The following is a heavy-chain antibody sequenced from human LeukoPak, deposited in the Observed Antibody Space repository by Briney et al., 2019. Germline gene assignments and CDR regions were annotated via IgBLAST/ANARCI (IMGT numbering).Heavy chain of an antibody. CDR2: ISSDGSKT. Sequence: PGRSPRLSCAASGFIFSNYAMHWVRQAPGKGLEWVALISSDGSKTYHADSVKGRFTISRDNSKNTLSLQMNSLRAEDTAVYYCAKDAVAPGSGGDYFDYWGQGTLVTVSS. CDR1: GFIFSNYA. J-gene: IGHJ4*02. CDR3: AKDAVAPGSGGDYFDY. V-gene: IGHV3-30*07. D-gene: IGHD3-10*01.